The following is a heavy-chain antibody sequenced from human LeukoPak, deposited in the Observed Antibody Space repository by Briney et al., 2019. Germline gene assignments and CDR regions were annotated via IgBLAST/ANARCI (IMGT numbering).Heavy chain of an antibody. CDR3: ARGPRQQLVLLRFDP. CDR2: INHSGST. V-gene: IGHV4-34*01. D-gene: IGHD6-13*01. Sequence: PSETLSLTCAVYGGSFSGYYWSWIRQPPGKGLEWIGEINHSGSTNYNPSLKSRVTISVDTSKNQFPLKLSSVTAADTAVYYCARGPRQQLVLLRFDPWGQGTLVTVSS. CDR1: GGSFSGYY. J-gene: IGHJ5*02.